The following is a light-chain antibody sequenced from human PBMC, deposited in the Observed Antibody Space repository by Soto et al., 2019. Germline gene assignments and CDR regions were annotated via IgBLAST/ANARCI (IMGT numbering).Light chain of an antibody. CDR2: EVS. V-gene: IGLV2-14*01. J-gene: IGLJ1*01. CDR1: SSDVGGYIY. CDR3: GSYTSSNTYV. Sequence: SALAQPASVSGSLGESITISCTGTSSDVGGYIYVSRYQQHPGKAPKLMIYEVSNRPSGVSNRFSGSKSSNTASLTISGLQAEDEADYYCGSYTSSNTYVFGTGTKVTVL.